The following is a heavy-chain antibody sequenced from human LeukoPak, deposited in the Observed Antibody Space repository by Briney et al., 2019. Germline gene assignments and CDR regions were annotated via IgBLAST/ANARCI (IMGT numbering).Heavy chain of an antibody. CDR3: ARDSIVNGALDI. Sequence: GGSLRLSCAASGFTPSSYALNWGRQAPGKGLGWVSYISSGGSTIYYADSVKGRFTITRDNARKSLYLQMNSLRAEDTAFYYCARDSIVNGALDIWGQGTMVTVSS. J-gene: IGHJ3*02. V-gene: IGHV3-48*03. CDR2: ISSGGSTI. D-gene: IGHD2/OR15-2a*01. CDR1: GFTPSSYA.